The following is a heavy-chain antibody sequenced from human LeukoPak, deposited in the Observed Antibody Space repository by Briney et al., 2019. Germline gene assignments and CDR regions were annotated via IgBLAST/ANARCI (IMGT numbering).Heavy chain of an antibody. V-gene: IGHV3-23*01. J-gene: IGHJ5*02. D-gene: IGHD6-13*01. Sequence: GGSLRLSCAASGFNFTSYAMSWVRQAPGKGLEWVSAISGSGGSTYYADSVKGRFTISRDNSKNTLYLQMNSLRAEDTAVYYCAKPRPSYSSSWYDHWGQGTLVTVSS. CDR2: ISGSGGST. CDR1: GFNFTSYA. CDR3: AKPRPSYSSSWYDH.